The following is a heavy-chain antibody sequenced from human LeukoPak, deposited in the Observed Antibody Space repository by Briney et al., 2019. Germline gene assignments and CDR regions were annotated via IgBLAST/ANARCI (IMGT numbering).Heavy chain of an antibody. V-gene: IGHV3-74*01. Sequence: GGSLRLSCAASGFTFSSYWMHWVRQAPGKGLVWVLRINNDGSSTSYADSVKGRFTISRDNAKNTLSLQMNSLRAEDTALYYCARDGYSYFDFWGLGTLVTVSS. CDR2: INNDGSST. J-gene: IGHJ4*02. CDR1: GFTFSSYW. CDR3: ARDGYSYFDF. D-gene: IGHD5-24*01.